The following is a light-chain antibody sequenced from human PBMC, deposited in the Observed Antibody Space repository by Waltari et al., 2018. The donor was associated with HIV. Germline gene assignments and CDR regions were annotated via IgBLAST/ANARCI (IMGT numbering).Light chain of an antibody. Sequence: QSVLTQPPSASGAPGQRVTIACSGNSSNIGYNYVSWYQQLPGTTPKLFTHANDPRPSGVPVRFSGSTSGTSASLAISGLRSEDQGDYYCATWDDSLNGRLFGGGTKPTVL. CDR1: SSNIGYNY. CDR3: ATWDDSLNGRL. V-gene: IGLV1-47*01. CDR2: AND. J-gene: IGLJ2*01.